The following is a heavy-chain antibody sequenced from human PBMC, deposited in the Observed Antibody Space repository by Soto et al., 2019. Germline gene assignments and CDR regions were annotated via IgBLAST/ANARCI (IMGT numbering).Heavy chain of an antibody. Sequence: PGGSLRLSCAASGFTFSSYGMHWVRQAPGKGLEWVAVISYDGSNKYYADSVKGRFTISRDNSKNTLYLQMNSLRAVDTAVYYCAKYSSSWYIDYWGQGTLVTVSS. CDR3: AKYSSSWYIDY. CDR1: GFTFSSYG. D-gene: IGHD6-13*01. CDR2: ISYDGSNK. V-gene: IGHV3-30*18. J-gene: IGHJ4*02.